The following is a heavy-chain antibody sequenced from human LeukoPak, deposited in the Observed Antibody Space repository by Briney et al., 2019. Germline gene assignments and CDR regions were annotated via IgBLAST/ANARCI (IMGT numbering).Heavy chain of an antibody. D-gene: IGHD3-10*01. CDR1: GYSFTNYW. V-gene: IGHV5-10-1*01. Sequence: GESLKISCQGSGYSFTNYWISWVRQKPGKGLEWMGRIDPSDSYTNYSPSFQGHVTISADKSISTAYLQWGSLKASDTALYYCARLRRGYWYFDLWGRGTLVTVSS. CDR2: IDPSDSYT. J-gene: IGHJ2*01. CDR3: ARLRRGYWYFDL.